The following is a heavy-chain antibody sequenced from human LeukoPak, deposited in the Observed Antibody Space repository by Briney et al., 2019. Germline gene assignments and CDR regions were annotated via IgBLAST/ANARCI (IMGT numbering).Heavy chain of an antibody. J-gene: IGHJ4*02. CDR2: ISGSGGST. Sequence: GGSLRLSCAVSGITLSNYGMSWVRQAPGKGLEWVAGISGSGGSTNYADSVKGRFTISRNNPKNTLYLQINSLRAEDPAVYFCAKRGVVIRVILVGFHKEAYYFDSWGQGALVTVSS. CDR1: GITLSNYG. CDR3: AKRGVVIRVILVGFHKEAYYFDS. V-gene: IGHV3-23*01. D-gene: IGHD3-22*01.